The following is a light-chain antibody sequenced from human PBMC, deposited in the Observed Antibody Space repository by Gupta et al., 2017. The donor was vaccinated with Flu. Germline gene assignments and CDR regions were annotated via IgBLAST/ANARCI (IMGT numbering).Light chain of an antibody. CDR3: GTWDSNLNAGV. Sequence: QSVLTQPPSVSAAPGPRVTIACSGSTSNVGNNYVSWYQQLPGKAPKLLIYENEKRPSGIPDRFSASKSGTTVTLDIAGLQTGDEADYYCGTWDSNLNAGVFGGGTKLTVL. CDR2: ENE. CDR1: TSNVGNNY. V-gene: IGLV1-51*02. J-gene: IGLJ3*02.